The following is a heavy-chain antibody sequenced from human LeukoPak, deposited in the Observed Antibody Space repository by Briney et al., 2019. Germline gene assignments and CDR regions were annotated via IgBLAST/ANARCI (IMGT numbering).Heavy chain of an antibody. CDR1: GYSFTGHY. CDR2: INPKSGDT. J-gene: IGHJ4*02. CDR3: ARIDSSGWDVDY. D-gene: IGHD6-19*01. V-gene: IGHV1-2*02. Sequence: ASVKVSCKASGYSFTGHYMHWVRQAPGQGLEWMGWINPKSGDTNYAQKFQGRVTMTRDTSISTAYMELSRLRSDDTAVYYCARIDSSGWDVDYWGQGTLVTVSS.